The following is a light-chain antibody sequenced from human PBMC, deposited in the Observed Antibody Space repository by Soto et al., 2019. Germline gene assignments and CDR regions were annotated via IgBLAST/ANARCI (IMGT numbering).Light chain of an antibody. CDR1: QSVISTY. Sequence: DIVLTQSPGTLSLSPGETTTLSCGASQSVISTYLAWYQQKHGQAPRLLIYGASSRATGIPDRFSGSVSGTDGTITISRLEQEDCAVYYCQQYGSSTITFGQGTRLETK. J-gene: IGKJ5*01. CDR3: QQYGSSTIT. CDR2: GAS. V-gene: IGKV3-20*01.